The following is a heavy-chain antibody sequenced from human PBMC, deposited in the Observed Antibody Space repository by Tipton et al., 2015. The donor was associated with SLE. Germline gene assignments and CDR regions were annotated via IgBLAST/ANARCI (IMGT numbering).Heavy chain of an antibody. D-gene: IGHD7-27*01. J-gene: IGHJ4*02. CDR1: GDSISSGGYY. CDR2: IHYRRNT. V-gene: IGHV4-31*02. CDR3: ARDPNGGYGSFDY. Sequence: LRLSCTVSGDSISSGGYYWSWIRQHLGKGLEYIGYIHYRRNTYYNPSLRSRVFISVDTSKNQFSLKLSSVTAADTAVYYCARDPNGGYGSFDYWGLGALVTVSS.